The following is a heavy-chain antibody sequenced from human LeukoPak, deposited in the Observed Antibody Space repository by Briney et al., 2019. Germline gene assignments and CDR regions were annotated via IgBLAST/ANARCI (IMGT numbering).Heavy chain of an antibody. Sequence: PSETLSLTCTVSGGSISTYYWSWIRQPPGKGLEWIGYIYYSGSTNYNPSLKSRVTISVDTSKNQFSLKLSSVTAADTAVYYCSSGYYWTFDYWGQGSLVTVSS. CDR2: IYYSGST. CDR1: GGSISTYY. V-gene: IGHV4-59*01. J-gene: IGHJ4*02. CDR3: SSGYYWTFDY. D-gene: IGHD3-22*01.